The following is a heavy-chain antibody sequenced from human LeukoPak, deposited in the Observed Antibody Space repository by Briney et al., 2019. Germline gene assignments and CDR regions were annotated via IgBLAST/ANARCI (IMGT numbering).Heavy chain of an antibody. CDR1: GFTVSSNY. Sequence: GGSLRLSCGASGFTVSSNYMSWVRQAPGKGLEWVSVIYSGGSTYYADSVKGRFTISRDNSKNTLYLQMNSLRAEDTAVYYCARFLNYYDSTVDYWGQGTLVTVSS. CDR3: ARFLNYYDSTVDY. V-gene: IGHV3-66*01. D-gene: IGHD3-22*01. J-gene: IGHJ4*02. CDR2: IYSGGST.